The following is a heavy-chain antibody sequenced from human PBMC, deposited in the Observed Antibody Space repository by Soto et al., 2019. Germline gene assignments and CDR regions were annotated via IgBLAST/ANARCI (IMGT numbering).Heavy chain of an antibody. V-gene: IGHV3-48*02. CDR3: ARAQLMVRGVIIRNWFDP. CDR2: ISSSSSTI. Sequence: GGSLRLSCAASGFTFSSYSMNWVRQAPGKGLEWVSYISSSSSTIYYASSVKGRLTISRDNAKNSLYLQMNSLRDEDTAVYYCARAQLMVRGVIIRNWFDPWGQGTLVTVSS. J-gene: IGHJ5*02. CDR1: GFTFSSYS. D-gene: IGHD3-10*01.